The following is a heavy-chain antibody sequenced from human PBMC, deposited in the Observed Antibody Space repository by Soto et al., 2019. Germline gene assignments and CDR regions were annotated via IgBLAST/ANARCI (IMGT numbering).Heavy chain of an antibody. CDR3: ARIGYCISSGCYAGGSDI. CDR2: INAGNGNT. J-gene: IGHJ3*02. Sequence: ASVKVSCKASGYTFSSYAMHWVRQAPGQRLEWMGWINAGNGNTKYSQKFQGRVTIARDTSASTVYMELSSLRSEDTAVYYCARIGYCISSGCYAGGSDIWGQGTMVTV. V-gene: IGHV1-3*01. CDR1: GYTFSSYA. D-gene: IGHD2-2*01.